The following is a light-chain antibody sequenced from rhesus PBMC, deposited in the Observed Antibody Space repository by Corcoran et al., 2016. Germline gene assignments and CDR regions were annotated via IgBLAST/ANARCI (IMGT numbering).Light chain of an antibody. CDR1: QGISKY. J-gene: IGKJ4*01. V-gene: IGKV1S14*01. CDR3: QQHNSYPLT. CDR2: YAS. Sequence: DIQMTQSPSSLSASIGDTVTITCRASQGISKYLAWYQQKPGKAPKPLIHYASNLESGVPSRFSGSGSGTNFTLTISSLQPVDFAIYYCQQHNSYPLTFGGGTKVDLK.